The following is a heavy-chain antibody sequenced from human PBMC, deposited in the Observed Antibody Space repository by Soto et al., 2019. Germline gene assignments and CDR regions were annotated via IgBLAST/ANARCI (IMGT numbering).Heavy chain of an antibody. CDR2: IRVGGGDT. CDR3: AKCSVGTVRSSGWCNWFDP. V-gene: IGHV3-23*01. CDR1: GFTFSSSA. J-gene: IGHJ5*02. D-gene: IGHD6-19*01. Sequence: EVRLLESGGGLAQPGGSLRLSCAASGFTFSSSAMNWVRQAPGKGLEWVSSIRVGGGDTFYADSVRGRFTVSRDISRNTLYLQMNSLGAEDTAIYYCAKCSVGTVRSSGWCNWFDPWGQGTLVTVSS.